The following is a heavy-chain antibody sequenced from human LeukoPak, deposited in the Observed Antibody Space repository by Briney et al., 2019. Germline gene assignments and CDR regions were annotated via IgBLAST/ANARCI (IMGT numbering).Heavy chain of an antibody. CDR1: GFSFDVHA. V-gene: IGHV3-23*01. D-gene: IGHD3-16*01. J-gene: IGHJ4*02. Sequence: GGSLRLSCAASGFSFDVHAMTWVRQAPGKEPEWVATIGGPAETFYADSVRGRFTISRDNSRYTLYLQMNRLRAEDSALYYCAKDWTSHNGVYDCLDFWGQGTQVTVSS. CDR3: AKDWTSHNGVYDCLDF. CDR2: IGGPAET.